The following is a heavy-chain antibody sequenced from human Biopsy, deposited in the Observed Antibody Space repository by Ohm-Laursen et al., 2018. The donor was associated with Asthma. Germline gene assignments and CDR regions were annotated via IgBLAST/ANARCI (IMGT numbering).Heavy chain of an antibody. Sequence: SLRLSCTASGFTFSSYGMHWVRQAPGKGLEWVAVISYDGSTKYSADSVKGRFIVSRDISKNILSLQMNSLRPEDTAVYYCARDVVWFREVGGMDVWGQGTTVTVSS. CDR3: ARDVVWFREVGGMDV. J-gene: IGHJ6*02. CDR1: GFTFSSYG. D-gene: IGHD3-10*01. V-gene: IGHV3-30*03. CDR2: ISYDGSTK.